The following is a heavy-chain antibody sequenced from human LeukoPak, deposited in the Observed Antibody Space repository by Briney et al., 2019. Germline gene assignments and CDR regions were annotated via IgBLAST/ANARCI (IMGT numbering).Heavy chain of an antibody. CDR2: INPNSGGT. V-gene: IGHV1-2*02. J-gene: IGHJ4*02. Sequence: ASVKVSCKASGYTFTGYYMHWVRQAPGQGLEWMGWINPNSGGTNYAQKFEGRVTMTRDTSISTAYMELSRLRSDDTAVYYCARVKYYDILTGYLYYFDYWGQGTLVTVSS. CDR3: ARVKYYDILTGYLYYFDY. CDR1: GYTFTGYY. D-gene: IGHD3-9*01.